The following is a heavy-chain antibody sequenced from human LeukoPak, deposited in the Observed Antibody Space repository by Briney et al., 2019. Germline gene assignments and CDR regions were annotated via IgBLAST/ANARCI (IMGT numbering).Heavy chain of an antibody. CDR1: GGTFSSYA. Sequence: SVKVSCKASGGTFSSYAISWVRQAPGQGLEWMGGIIPIFGTANYAQKFQGRVTITTDESTSTAYMELSSLRSQDTAVYYCARDLHGSGSWDMDVWGKGTTVTVSS. CDR2: IIPIFGTA. V-gene: IGHV1-69*05. J-gene: IGHJ6*03. CDR3: ARDLHGSGSWDMDV. D-gene: IGHD3-10*01.